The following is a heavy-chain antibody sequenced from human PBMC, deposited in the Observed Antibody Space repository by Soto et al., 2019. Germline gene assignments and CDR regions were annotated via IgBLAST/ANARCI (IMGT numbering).Heavy chain of an antibody. CDR2: ISAYNGNT. V-gene: IGHV1-18*01. J-gene: IGHJ4*02. CDR3: AREYCSGGSCYQVDY. CDR1: GYTFTSYG. Sequence: ASVKVSCKASGYTFTSYGISWVRQAPGQGLEWMGWISAYNGNTNYAQKLQGRVTMTTDTSTSTAYMELRSLRSDDTAVYYCAREYCSGGSCYQVDYWGQGTLVTVSS. D-gene: IGHD2-15*01.